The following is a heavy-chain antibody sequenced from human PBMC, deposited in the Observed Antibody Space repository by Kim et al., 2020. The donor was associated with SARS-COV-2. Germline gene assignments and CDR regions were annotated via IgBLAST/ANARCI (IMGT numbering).Heavy chain of an antibody. CDR1: GGSFSGYY. CDR3: ARGEWFGELSNYYGMDV. J-gene: IGHJ6*02. D-gene: IGHD3-10*01. CDR2: INHSGST. Sequence: SETLSLTCAVYGGSFSGYYWSWIRQTPGKGLEWIGEINHSGSTNYNPSLKSRVTISVDTSKNQFSLKLSSVTAADTAVYYCARGEWFGELSNYYGMDVWGQGTTVTVSS. V-gene: IGHV4-34*01.